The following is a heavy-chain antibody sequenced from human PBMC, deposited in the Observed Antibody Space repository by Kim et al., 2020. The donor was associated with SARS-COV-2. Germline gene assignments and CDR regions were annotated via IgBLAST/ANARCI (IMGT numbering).Heavy chain of an antibody. D-gene: IGHD5-18*01. V-gene: IGHV4-39*01. CDR1: GGSISSSSYY. J-gene: IGHJ3*02. CDR3: ASAQQRSPLPWIQLWFDAFDI. CDR2: IYYSGST. Sequence: SETLSLTCTVSGGSISSSSYYWGWIRQPPGKGLEWIGSIYYSGSTYYNPSLKSRVTISVDTSKNQFSLKLSSVTAADTAVYYCASAQQRSPLPWIQLWFDAFDIWGQGTMVTVSS.